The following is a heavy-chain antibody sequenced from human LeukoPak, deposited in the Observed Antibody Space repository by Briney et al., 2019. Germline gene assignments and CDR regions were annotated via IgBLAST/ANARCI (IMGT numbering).Heavy chain of an antibody. CDR1: GVSISSYY. V-gene: IGHV4-59*01. CDR3: ASTHPSSWYLGAFDI. D-gene: IGHD6-13*01. CDR2: IYYSGST. J-gene: IGHJ3*02. Sequence: SSETLSLTCTVSGVSISSYYWSWVRQPPGKGLEWIGYIYYSGSTNYNPSLKSRVTISVDTSKNQFSLKLSSVTAADTAVYYCASTHPSSWYLGAFDIWGQGTMVTVSS.